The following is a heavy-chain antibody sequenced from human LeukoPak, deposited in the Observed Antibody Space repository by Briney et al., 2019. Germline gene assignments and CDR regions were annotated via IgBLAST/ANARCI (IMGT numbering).Heavy chain of an antibody. Sequence: ASVKVSCKASGGTFSSYAISWVRQAPGQGLEWMGRIIPIFGTANYAQKFQGRVTITTDESTSTAYMELRSLRSDDTAAYYCAYSGSYGGAFDIWGQGTMVTVSS. CDR3: AYSGSYGGAFDI. CDR2: IIPIFGTA. J-gene: IGHJ3*02. D-gene: IGHD1-26*01. V-gene: IGHV1-69*05. CDR1: GGTFSSYA.